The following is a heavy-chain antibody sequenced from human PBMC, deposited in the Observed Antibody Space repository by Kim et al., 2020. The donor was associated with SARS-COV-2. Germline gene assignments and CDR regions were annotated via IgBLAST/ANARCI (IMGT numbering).Heavy chain of an antibody. J-gene: IGHJ4*02. CDR1: GFTFINYA. Sequence: GGSLRLSCAASGFTFINYAMHWVRQAPGKGLEWVALIKEDGNEKFYIDSLQGRFTISRDNSKNTLYLQMNSLKAEDTAVYYCAREGEGIATGGLDYWGQGTLVTVSS. CDR3: AREGEGIATGGLDY. D-gene: IGHD2-21*01. CDR2: IKEDGNEK. V-gene: IGHV3-33*01.